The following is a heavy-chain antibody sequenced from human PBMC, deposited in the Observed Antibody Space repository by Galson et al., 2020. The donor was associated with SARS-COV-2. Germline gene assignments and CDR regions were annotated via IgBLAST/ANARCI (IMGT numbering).Heavy chain of an antibody. V-gene: IGHV1-69*10. J-gene: IGHJ3*02. CDR1: GGTFSSYA. CDR3: ATYNGVTMIVKDAFDI. Sequence: SVKVSCKASGGTFSSYAISWVRQAPGQGLEWMGGIIPILGIANYAQKFQGRVTITADKSTSTAYMELSSLRSEDTAVYYCATYNGVTMIVKDAFDIWGQGTMVTVSS. D-gene: IGHD3-22*01. CDR2: IIPILGIA.